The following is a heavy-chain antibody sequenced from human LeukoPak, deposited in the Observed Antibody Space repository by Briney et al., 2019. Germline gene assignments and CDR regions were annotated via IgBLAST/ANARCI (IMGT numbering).Heavy chain of an antibody. CDR2: IYYSGST. D-gene: IGHD6-13*01. V-gene: IGHV4-31*03. CDR1: GGSISSGGYY. Sequence: PSETLSLTCTVSGGSISSGGYYWSWIRQHPGKGLEWIGYIYYSGSTYYNPSLKSRVTISVDTSKNQFSLKLSSVTAADTAVYYCARSRSSSFDYWGQGTLVTVSS. CDR3: ARSRSSSFDY. J-gene: IGHJ4*02.